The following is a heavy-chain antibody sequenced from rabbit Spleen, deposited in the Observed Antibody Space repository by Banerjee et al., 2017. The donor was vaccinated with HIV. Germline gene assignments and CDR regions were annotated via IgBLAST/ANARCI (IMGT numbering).Heavy chain of an antibody. D-gene: IGHD4-2*01. V-gene: IGHV1S40*01. CDR3: ARGNAGALGGLGLDL. CDR1: GVSFSFNSY. J-gene: IGHJ3*01. Sequence: QSLEESGGDLVKPGASLTLTCTASGVSFSFNSYMCWVRQAPGKGLEWIACIDTSSSDFTYFASWANGRFTISRTSSTTVTLQMTSLTAADTATYFSARGNAGALGGLGLDLWAKAPSSPS. CDR2: IDTSSSDFT.